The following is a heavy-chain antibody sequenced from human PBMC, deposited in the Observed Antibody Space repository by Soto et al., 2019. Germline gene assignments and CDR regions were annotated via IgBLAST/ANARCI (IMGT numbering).Heavy chain of an antibody. J-gene: IGHJ3*01. D-gene: IGHD3-3*01. V-gene: IGHV1-8*01. CDR1: GYTFTRYD. CDR2: MNPNSGNT. Sequence: QVQLVQSGAEVKKPGASVKVSCKASGYTFTRYDINWVRQATGLGLEWMGWMNPNSGNTGYAQKFQGRVTMTRNTSISTAYMEPSSLRSEDSAVYYCASPARNYDFWSGYSFDVWGQGTMVTVSS. CDR3: ASPARNYDFWSGYSFDV.